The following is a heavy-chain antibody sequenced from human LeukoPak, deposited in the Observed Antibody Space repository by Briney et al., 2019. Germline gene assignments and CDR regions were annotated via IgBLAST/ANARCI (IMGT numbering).Heavy chain of an antibody. CDR2: IYTSGST. J-gene: IGHJ3*02. D-gene: IGHD1-26*01. Sequence: PSETLSLTCTVSGGSISSSSYYWSWIRQPAGKGLEWIGRIYTSGSTNYNPSLKSRVTISVDTSKNQFSLKLSSVTAADTAVYYCARDAEPPRWEPTPRYARIFNAFDIWGQGTMVTVSS. CDR3: ARDAEPPRWEPTPRYARIFNAFDI. V-gene: IGHV4-61*02. CDR1: GGSISSSSYY.